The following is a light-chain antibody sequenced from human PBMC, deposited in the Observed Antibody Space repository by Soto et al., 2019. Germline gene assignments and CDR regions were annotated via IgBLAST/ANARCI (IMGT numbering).Light chain of an antibody. CDR1: SSDVGGYNY. CDR2: DVN. V-gene: IGLV2-11*01. CDR3: SSYAGAYTYV. J-gene: IGLJ1*01. Sequence: QSVLTQPRSVSGSPGQSVTIACTGTSSDVGGYNYVSWYQQHPGKAPKLMIYDVNERPSGVPDRFSGSKSGNTASLTISGLQAEDEADYYCSSYAGAYTYVFGTGTKLTVL.